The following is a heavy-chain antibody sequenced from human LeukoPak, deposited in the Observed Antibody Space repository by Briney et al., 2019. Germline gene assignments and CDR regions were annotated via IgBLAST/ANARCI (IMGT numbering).Heavy chain of an antibody. D-gene: IGHD3-16*01. CDR3: AKVGDVGFSSWYYYSIDV. Sequence: GGSLRLSCAASGFIFSGYGMHWVRQAPGKGLEWVAVISFVGNNKYYRGSVKGRFTISRDNSKDTLYLQMTSLRDEDTAVYYCAKVGDVGFSSWYYYSIDVWGQGTTVTVSS. CDR2: ISFVGNNK. J-gene: IGHJ6*02. V-gene: IGHV3-30*18. CDR1: GFIFSGYG.